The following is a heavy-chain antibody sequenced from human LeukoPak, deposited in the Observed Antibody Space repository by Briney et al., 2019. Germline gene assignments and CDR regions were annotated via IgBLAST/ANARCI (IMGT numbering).Heavy chain of an antibody. D-gene: IGHD3-3*01. CDR2: IYTSGST. CDR3: ARTPAFWSGRYYFDY. Sequence: SETLSLTCTVSGGSISSYYWSWIRQPPGKGLEWTGYIYTSGSTNYNPSLKSRVTISVDTSKNQFSLKLSSVTAADTAVYHCARTPAFWSGRYYFDYWGQGTLVTVSS. CDR1: GGSISSYY. J-gene: IGHJ4*02. V-gene: IGHV4-4*09.